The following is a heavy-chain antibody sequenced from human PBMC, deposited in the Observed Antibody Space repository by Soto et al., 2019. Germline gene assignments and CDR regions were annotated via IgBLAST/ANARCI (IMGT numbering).Heavy chain of an antibody. CDR3: ARDSIRYDNDSPDY. D-gene: IGHD3-22*01. J-gene: IGHJ4*02. Sequence: GGSLRLSCAASGFTFDDYGMHWVRQVPGKGLEWVSFISWNGATTYYAGSVEGRFTVSRDNTKNSLYLQMNSLRIEDTALYYCARDSIRYDNDSPDYWGQGTLVTVSS. V-gene: IGHV3-43*01. CDR2: ISWNGATT. CDR1: GFTFDDYG.